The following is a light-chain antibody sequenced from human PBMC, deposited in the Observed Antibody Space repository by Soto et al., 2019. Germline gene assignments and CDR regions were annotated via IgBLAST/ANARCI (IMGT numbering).Light chain of an antibody. V-gene: IGKV3D-15*01. Sequence: EIVLTQSPATLSLSPGERATLSCRASQSVGSYLVWYQQKPGQAPRPLIYGVSTRAIGIPDRFSGRGSGTEFTLTISSLQSVDFAVYYCQQYDNWPQTFGQGTKVDIK. CDR1: QSVGSY. CDR2: GVS. CDR3: QQYDNWPQT. J-gene: IGKJ1*01.